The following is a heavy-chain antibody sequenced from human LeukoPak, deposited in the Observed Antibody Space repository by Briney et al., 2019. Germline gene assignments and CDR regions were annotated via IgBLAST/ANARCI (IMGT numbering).Heavy chain of an antibody. V-gene: IGHV1-18*01. CDR2: ISAYNGNT. CDR3: ARGYTAMVTSADYYYYYMDV. Sequence: ASVKVSCKASGYTFTSYGISWVRQGPGQGLEWMGWISAYNGNTYYAQKLQGRVTMTTDTSTSTAYMERRGLRSDDTAVYYCARGYTAMVTSADYYYYYMDVWGKGTTVTVSS. J-gene: IGHJ6*03. CDR1: GYTFTSYG. D-gene: IGHD5-18*01.